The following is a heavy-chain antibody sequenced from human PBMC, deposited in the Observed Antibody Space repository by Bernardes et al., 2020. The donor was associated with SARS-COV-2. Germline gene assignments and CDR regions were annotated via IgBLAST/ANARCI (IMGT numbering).Heavy chain of an antibody. J-gene: IGHJ4*02. CDR2: ISGSGGRT. CDR3: AKPGTDY. CDR1: GFPFISFA. Sequence: SLFLSCAASGFPFISFAMSWVRQAPGQGLEWVSVISGSGGRTNYADSVMGRFTISRDNSKNTLFLQMKRLRAEDTAVYYCAKPGTDYWGQGTLVTVSA. D-gene: IGHD1-1*01. V-gene: IGHV3-23*01.